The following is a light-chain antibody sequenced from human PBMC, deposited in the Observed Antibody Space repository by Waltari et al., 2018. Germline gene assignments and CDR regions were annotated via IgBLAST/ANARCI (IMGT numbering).Light chain of an antibody. CDR1: GSNLGAGYA. CDR3: QSYDTSLSVV. Sequence: QSVLTQPPSVSGAPGQRVTISCTGSGSNLGAGYAVHWYQQIPGKAPKLLIYGINNRPSVVPPRFSGSQSGTSASLDITGLQADDEADYYCQSYDTSLSVVFGGGTKLTVL. CDR2: GIN. J-gene: IGLJ2*01. V-gene: IGLV1-40*01.